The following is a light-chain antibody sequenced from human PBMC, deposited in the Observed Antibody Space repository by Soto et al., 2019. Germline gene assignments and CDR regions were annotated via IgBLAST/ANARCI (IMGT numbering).Light chain of an antibody. J-gene: IGKJ4*01. V-gene: IGKV3-11*01. Sequence: EIVFTQSPATLSLSPGDRATLSCRASQSVTSSLAWFQQKPGQAPRLLIYDVSRRATAIPARFSGSGSGTDFTLTISSLEPEDFAVYYCRQRTSWPTFGGGTKVEIK. CDR2: DVS. CDR1: QSVTSS. CDR3: RQRTSWPT.